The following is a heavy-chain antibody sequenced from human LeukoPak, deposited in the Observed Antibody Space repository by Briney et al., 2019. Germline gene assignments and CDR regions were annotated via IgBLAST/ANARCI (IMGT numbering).Heavy chain of an antibody. V-gene: IGHV3-23*01. Sequence: GGSLRLSCAASGFTFSSYATSWVRQAPGKGLEWVSAISGSGGSTYYADSVKGRFTISRDNSKNTLYLQMNSLRAEDTAVYYCAKVPDIVVVPAAEDYWGQGTLVTVSS. CDR1: GFTFSSYA. CDR2: ISGSGGST. J-gene: IGHJ4*02. CDR3: AKVPDIVVVPAAEDY. D-gene: IGHD2-2*01.